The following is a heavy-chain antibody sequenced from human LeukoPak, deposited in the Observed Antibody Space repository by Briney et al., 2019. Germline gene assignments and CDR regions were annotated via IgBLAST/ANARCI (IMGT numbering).Heavy chain of an antibody. D-gene: IGHD3-22*01. Sequence: PARSLRPSCAASGFTFSSYGMHWVRQAPGKGLEWVAAISYDGSNKYYADSVKGRFTISRDNSKNTLYLQMNGLRAEDTAVYYGAKLPSSGLPPPDYWGQGTLVTVSS. CDR3: AKLPSSGLPPPDY. J-gene: IGHJ4*02. CDR1: GFTFSSYG. V-gene: IGHV3-30*18. CDR2: ISYDGSNK.